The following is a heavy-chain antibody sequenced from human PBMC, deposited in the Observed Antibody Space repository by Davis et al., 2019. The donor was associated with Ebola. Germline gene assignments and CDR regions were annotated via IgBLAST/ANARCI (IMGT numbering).Heavy chain of an antibody. CDR2: ISGHGDKT. V-gene: IGHV3-43*02. J-gene: IGHJ4*02. Sequence: GGSLRLSCAASGFSFEDDAMHWVRQAPGQGLEWVSLISGHGDKTDYADSVKGRFTISRDNSQNSLYLQMNSLRSEDTAFYYCVKDRRSSGWVYYFDHWGQGALVTVSS. CDR1: GFSFEDDA. CDR3: VKDRRSSGWVYYFDH. D-gene: IGHD6-25*01.